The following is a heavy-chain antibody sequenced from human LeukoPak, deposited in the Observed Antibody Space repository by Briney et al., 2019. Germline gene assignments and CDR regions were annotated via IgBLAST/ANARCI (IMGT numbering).Heavy chain of an antibody. CDR1: GGTFSSYT. CDR2: IIPILGIA. Sequence: ASVKVSCKASGGTFSSYTISWVRQAPGRGLEWMGRIIPILGIANYAQKFQGRVTITADKSTSTAYMELSSLRSEDTAVYYCATCPGGDYDSSGYYVDWFDPWGQGTLVTVSS. CDR3: ATCPGGDYDSSGYYVDWFDP. V-gene: IGHV1-69*02. J-gene: IGHJ5*02. D-gene: IGHD3-22*01.